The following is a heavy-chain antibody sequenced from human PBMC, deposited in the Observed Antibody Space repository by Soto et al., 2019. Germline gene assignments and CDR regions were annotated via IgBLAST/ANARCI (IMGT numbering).Heavy chain of an antibody. V-gene: IGHV3-15*01. D-gene: IGHD5-18*01. CDR3: SHGYYQYFES. J-gene: IGHJ4*02. Sequence: PGGSLRLSCAASGFIVSSNYMSWVRQAPGKGLEWVGRIKSKTDGGTVEYAAPVKDRFTISRDDSENTLYLQMNSLKTEDTAVYYCSHGYYQYFESWGQGTLVTVSS. CDR2: IKSKTDGGTV. CDR1: GFIVSSNY.